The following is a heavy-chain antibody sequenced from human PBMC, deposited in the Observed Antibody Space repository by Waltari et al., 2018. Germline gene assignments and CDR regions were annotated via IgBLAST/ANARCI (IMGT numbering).Heavy chain of an antibody. CDR1: GFTFSSYW. D-gene: IGHD6-13*01. J-gene: IGHJ1*01. Sequence: VQLVESGGGLVQPGGSLRLSCAASGFTFSSYWMHWVRQAPGKGLVWVSDINTDGSTTNYADSVKGRFTISRDNAKNTLYLQMDSLRAEETAVYYCVIGAQHVSNWYASEYFQHWGQGTLVTVSS. CDR3: VIGAQHVSNWYASEYFQH. CDR2: INTDGSTT. V-gene: IGHV3-74*01.